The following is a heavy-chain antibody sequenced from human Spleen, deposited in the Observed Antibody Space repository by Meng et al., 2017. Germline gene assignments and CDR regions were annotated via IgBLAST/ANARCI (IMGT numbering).Heavy chain of an antibody. CDR1: GYTFASYG. V-gene: IGHV1-18*01. Sequence: VQQCQPGAEVTKPGASVTVSCKASGYTFASYGITWVRQAPGQGLEWMGWISAYNGKTNYAQKFQGRVTMTTDTSTSTAYMELRSLRFDDTAVYYCARGQGGFDYWGQGTLVTVSS. CDR2: ISAYNGKT. D-gene: IGHD3-16*01. J-gene: IGHJ4*02. CDR3: ARGQGGFDY.